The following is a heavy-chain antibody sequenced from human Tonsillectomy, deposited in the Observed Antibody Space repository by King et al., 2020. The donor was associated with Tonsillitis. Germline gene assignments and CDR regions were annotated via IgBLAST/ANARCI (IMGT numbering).Heavy chain of an antibody. J-gene: IGHJ4*02. CDR1: GDSIDITDYY. Sequence: QLQESGPGLVKPSETLSLTCTVSGDSIDITDYYWGWIRQPPGKGLEWIGSIYYTGRTYYNSSLKSRVTISVDTSKNLFSLKLSSVTAADTSVYYFVRRDSSGWFKAGGIFDYWGQGTLVTVSS. CDR3: VRRDSSGWFKAGGIFDY. V-gene: IGHV4-39*01. D-gene: IGHD6-19*01. CDR2: IYYTGRT.